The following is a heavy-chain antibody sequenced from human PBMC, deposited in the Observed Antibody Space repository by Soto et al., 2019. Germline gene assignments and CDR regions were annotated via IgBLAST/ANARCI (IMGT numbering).Heavy chain of an antibody. J-gene: IGHJ6*02. CDR2: INVGNDNT. V-gene: IGHV1-3*01. D-gene: IGHD6-13*01. Sequence: QVHLVQSGAEVKKPGASVRLSCQASGHTFTITRFPMHWVRQAPGQRLEWMGLINVGNDNTKYSQKFQGRVTITADTSTYTVYMELSGLRSGDTAVYYCARGGYSSTWSNLLDRSGLDVWGQGTTVTVSS. CDR3: ARGGYSSTWSNLLDRSGLDV. CDR1: GHTFTITRFP.